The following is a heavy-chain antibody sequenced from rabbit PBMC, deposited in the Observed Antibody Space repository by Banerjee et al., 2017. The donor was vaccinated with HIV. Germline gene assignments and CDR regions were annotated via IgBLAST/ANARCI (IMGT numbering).Heavy chain of an antibody. CDR3: LRRRHSTDL. J-gene: IGHJ4*01. CDR1: GFDISNYA. CDR2: IYNGDGST. D-gene: IGHD7-1*01. Sequence: QPGGSLTLSCTASGFDISNYAILWVRQAPGKGLEWIACIYNGDGSTYYASWVKGRFTISRDNAQNTVSLQLNSLTAADTATYFCLRRRHSTDLWGPGTLVTVS. V-gene: IGHV1S47*01.